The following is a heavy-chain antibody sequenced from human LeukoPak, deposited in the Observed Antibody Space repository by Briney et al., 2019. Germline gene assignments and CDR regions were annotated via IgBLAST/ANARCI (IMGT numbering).Heavy chain of an antibody. CDR1: GGSFSGYY. D-gene: IGHD2-15*01. CDR3: ASSCSGGSCSTPTRLDY. CDR2: INHSGST. Sequence: PSETLSLTCAVYGGSFSGYYWSWIRQPPGKGLEWIGEINHSGSTNYNPSFKSRVTISVDTSKNQFSLKLSSVTAADTAVYYCASSCSGGSCSTPTRLDYWGQGTLVTVSS. J-gene: IGHJ4*02. V-gene: IGHV4-34*01.